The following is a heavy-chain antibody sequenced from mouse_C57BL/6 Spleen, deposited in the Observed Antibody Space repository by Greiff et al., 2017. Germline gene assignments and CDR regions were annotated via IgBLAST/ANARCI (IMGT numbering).Heavy chain of an antibody. CDR3: ATKYYGSSYDWYFDV. D-gene: IGHD1-1*01. CDR1: GFSLTSYA. V-gene: IGHV2-9-1*01. CDR2: IWTGGGT. Sequence: QVQLQQSGPGLVAPSQSLSITCTVSGFSLTSYAISWVRKPPGKGLEWLGVIWTGGGTNYNSALKSRLSISTENSKSQVFLTMNSLQTDDTARYYCATKYYGSSYDWYFDVWGTGTTVTVSS. J-gene: IGHJ1*03.